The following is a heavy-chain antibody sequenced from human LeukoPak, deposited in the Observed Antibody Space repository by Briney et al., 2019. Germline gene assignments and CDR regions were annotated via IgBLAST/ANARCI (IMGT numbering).Heavy chain of an antibody. J-gene: IGHJ4*02. CDR1: GYTFTSYG. D-gene: IGHD3-22*01. Sequence: ASVKVSCKASGYTFTSYGIIWVRQAPGQGLEWMGWISAYNGNTNYAQKLQGRVTMTTDTSTSTAYMELRSLRSDDTAVYYCARGAYYYDSSGKKYDYWGQGTLVTVSS. CDR3: ARGAYYYDSSGKKYDY. V-gene: IGHV1-18*01. CDR2: ISAYNGNT.